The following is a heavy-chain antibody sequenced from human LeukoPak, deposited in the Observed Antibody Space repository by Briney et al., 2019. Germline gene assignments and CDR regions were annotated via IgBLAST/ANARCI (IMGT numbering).Heavy chain of an antibody. CDR2: INPNSGGT. CDR1: GYTFTGHY. CDR3: ARDPTTYGRPHYFDY. V-gene: IGHV1-2*02. Sequence: ASVKVSCKASGYTFTGHYMHWVRQAPGQGLEWMGWINPNSGGTNYAQKFQGRVTMTRDTSISTAYMELSRLRSDDTAVYYCARDPTTYGRPHYFDYWGQGTLVTVSS. J-gene: IGHJ4*02. D-gene: IGHD1-1*01.